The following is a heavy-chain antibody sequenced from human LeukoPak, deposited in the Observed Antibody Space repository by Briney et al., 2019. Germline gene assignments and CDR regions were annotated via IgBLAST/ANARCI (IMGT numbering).Heavy chain of an antibody. Sequence: ASVKVSCKVSGYTLTELSMHWVRQAPGKGLEWMGGFDPEDGETIYAQKFQGRVTMTEDTSTDTAYMELSSLRSEDTAVYYCAVPGIAVAAFDYWGQGTLVTVSS. CDR1: GYTLTELS. J-gene: IGHJ4*02. CDR2: FDPEDGET. CDR3: AVPGIAVAAFDY. D-gene: IGHD6-19*01. V-gene: IGHV1-24*01.